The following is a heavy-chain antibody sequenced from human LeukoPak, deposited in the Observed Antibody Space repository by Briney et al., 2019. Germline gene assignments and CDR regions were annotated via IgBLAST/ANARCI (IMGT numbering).Heavy chain of an antibody. CDR1: GFTFSSYA. J-gene: IGHJ6*02. CDR2: IKQDGSEK. V-gene: IGHV3-7*01. Sequence: GGSLRLSCAASGFTFSSYAMSWDRQAPGKGLEWVANIKQDGSEKYYVDSVKGRFTISRDNAKNSLYLQMNSLRAEDTAVYYCARSHQLLGYGMDVWGQGTTVTVSS. D-gene: IGHD2-2*01. CDR3: ARSHQLLGYGMDV.